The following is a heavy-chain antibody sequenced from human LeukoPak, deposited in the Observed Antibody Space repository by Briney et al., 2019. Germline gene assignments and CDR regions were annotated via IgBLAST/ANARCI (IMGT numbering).Heavy chain of an antibody. V-gene: IGHV3-30*03. J-gene: IGHJ4*02. CDR1: GFTFSSNG. Sequence: GGSLRLSCAASGFTFSSNGMHWVRQAPGKGLEWVAVILYDGSNKYYADSVKGRFTISRDNAKNSLYLQMNSLRAEDTAVYYCARDRSTVTTWIDYWGQGTLVTVSS. D-gene: IGHD4-17*01. CDR2: ILYDGSNK. CDR3: ARDRSTVTTWIDY.